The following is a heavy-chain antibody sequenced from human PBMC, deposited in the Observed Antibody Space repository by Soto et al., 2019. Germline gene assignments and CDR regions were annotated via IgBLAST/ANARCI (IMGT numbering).Heavy chain of an antibody. CDR1: GFTFSSYG. CDR3: AKDRLVVVTATFDY. Sequence: QVQLVESGGGVVQPGRSLRLSCAASGFTFSSYGMHWVRQAPGKGLEWVAVISYDGSNKYYADSVKGRFTISRDNSKNTLYLQMHSLRAEDTAVYYCAKDRLVVVTATFDYWGQGTLVTVSS. CDR2: ISYDGSNK. J-gene: IGHJ4*02. V-gene: IGHV3-30*18. D-gene: IGHD2-21*02.